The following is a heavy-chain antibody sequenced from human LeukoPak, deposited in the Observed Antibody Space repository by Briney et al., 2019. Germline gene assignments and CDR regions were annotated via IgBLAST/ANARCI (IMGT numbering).Heavy chain of an antibody. V-gene: IGHV4-59*08. CDR2: IYSSGST. CDR3: VRHWDF. J-gene: IGHJ4*02. Sequence: SETLSLTCQVSGGSISGFYWSWIRQPPGKGLEWIGSIYSSGSTNYNPSLKGRVTISVDTSKNHFSLKLRSVTAADTAMYNCVRHWDFWGQGTQVTVSS. CDR1: GGSISGFY.